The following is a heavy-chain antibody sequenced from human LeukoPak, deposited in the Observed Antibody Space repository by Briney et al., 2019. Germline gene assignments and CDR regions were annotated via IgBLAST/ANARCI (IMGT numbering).Heavy chain of an antibody. CDR3: ARARRDGNFDY. CDR2: ISSNGGST. CDR1: GFTFNSYA. D-gene: IGHD5-24*01. V-gene: IGHV3-64*01. Sequence: GGSLRLSCAASGFTFNSYAMHWVRQAPGKGLEYVSAISSNGGSTYYANSVKGRFTISRDNSKNTLYLQMGSLRAEDMAVYYCARARRDGNFDYWGQGTLVTVSS. J-gene: IGHJ4*02.